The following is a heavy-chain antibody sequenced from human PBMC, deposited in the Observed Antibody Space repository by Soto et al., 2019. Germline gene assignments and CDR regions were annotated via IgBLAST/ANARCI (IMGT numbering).Heavy chain of an antibody. CDR3: VGSEWLLYEVGYYYYGMDV. V-gene: IGHV4-39*01. CDR2: IYYSGST. D-gene: IGHD3-3*01. CDR1: GGSLSSSSYY. J-gene: IGHJ6*02. Sequence: SETLSLTCTVSGGSLSSSSYYWGWIRHPPGKGLEWIGSIYYSGSTYYNPSLKSRVTISVDTSKNQFSLKLSSVTAADTALHYCVGSEWLLYEVGYYYYGMDVWGQGTTVTVCS.